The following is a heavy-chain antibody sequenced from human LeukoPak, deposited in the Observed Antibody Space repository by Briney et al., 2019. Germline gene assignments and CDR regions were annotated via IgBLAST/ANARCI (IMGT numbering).Heavy chain of an antibody. CDR2: ISSSSSYT. D-gene: IGHD6-19*01. V-gene: IGHV3-11*06. CDR1: GLTFSDYY. CDR3: ATGYSSGGDY. Sequence: GGSLRLSCAASGLTFSDYYMSWIRQAPGKGLEWVSYISSSSSYTNYADSVKGRLTISRDNAKNSLYLQMNSLRAEDTAVYYCATGYSSGGDYWGQGTLVTVSS. J-gene: IGHJ4*02.